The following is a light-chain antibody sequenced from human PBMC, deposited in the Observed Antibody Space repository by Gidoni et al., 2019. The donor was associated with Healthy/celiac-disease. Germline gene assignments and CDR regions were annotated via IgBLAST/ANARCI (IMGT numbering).Light chain of an antibody. CDR3: QQSYSTPRT. CDR1: QSNSSY. CDR2: AAS. Sequence: DIQMTQSPSSLSASVGDRVTITCRASQSNSSYLNWYQQKPGKAPKLLIYAASRLQSGVPSRFSGSGSGTDFTLTISSLQPEDFATYYCQQSYSTPRTFGQGTKVEIK. J-gene: IGKJ1*01. V-gene: IGKV1-39*01.